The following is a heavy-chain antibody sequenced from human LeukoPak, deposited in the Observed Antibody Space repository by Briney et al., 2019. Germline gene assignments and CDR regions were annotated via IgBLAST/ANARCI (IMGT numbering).Heavy chain of an antibody. CDR3: ARGSYYDILTGSRGGLFDP. J-gene: IGHJ5*02. CDR1: GGSISSGGYS. D-gene: IGHD3-9*01. V-gene: IGHV4-30-2*01. Sequence: SQTLSLTCAVSGGSISSGGYSWSWIRQPPGKGLEWIGYIYCSGSTNYNPSHKSRVTISVDTSKNQFSLKLSSVTAADTAVYYCARGSYYDILTGSRGGLFDPWGQGTLVTVSS. CDR2: IYCSGST.